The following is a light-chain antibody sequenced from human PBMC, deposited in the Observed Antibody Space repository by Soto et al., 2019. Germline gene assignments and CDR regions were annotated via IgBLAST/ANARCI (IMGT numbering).Light chain of an antibody. J-gene: IGLJ1*01. CDR3: NSYIITGTYV. CDR2: DVS. V-gene: IGLV2-14*03. Sequence: QSALTQPASVSGSPGQSITISCTGTSSDIGSYNYVSWYQQHPGKAPKLIIYDVSNRPSGVSDRFSGSKSGNTASLTISGLQAEDEADDYCNSYIITGTYVFGTGTKVNVL. CDR1: SSDIGSYNY.